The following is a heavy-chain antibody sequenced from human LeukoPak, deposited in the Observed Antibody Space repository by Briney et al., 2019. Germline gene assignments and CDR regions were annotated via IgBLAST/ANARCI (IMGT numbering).Heavy chain of an antibody. CDR2: ISSSGSTI. J-gene: IGHJ3*02. CDR3: AANGYSYGRRPAAFDI. D-gene: IGHD5-18*01. CDR1: GFTFSSYA. Sequence: GGSLRLSCAASGFTFSSYAMSWVRQAPGKGLEWVSYISSSGSTIYYADSVKGRFTISRDDAKNSLYLQMNSLRAEDTAVYYCAANGYSYGRRPAAFDIWGQGTMVTVSS. V-gene: IGHV3-48*04.